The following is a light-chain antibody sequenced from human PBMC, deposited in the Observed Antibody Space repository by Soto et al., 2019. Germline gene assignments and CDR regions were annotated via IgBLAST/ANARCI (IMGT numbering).Light chain of an antibody. V-gene: IGKV2-28*01. CDR3: MQALQTPGT. Sequence: DIVMTQSPLSLPVTPGEPASISCRSSQSLLHSNGYDYLDWYLQKPGQSPQLLIYLGSNRASGVTNRVSGSGSGTDFTLEISRVEAEDVGVYYCMQALQTPGTFGGGTKVEIK. CDR1: QSLLHSNGYDY. CDR2: LGS. J-gene: IGKJ4*01.